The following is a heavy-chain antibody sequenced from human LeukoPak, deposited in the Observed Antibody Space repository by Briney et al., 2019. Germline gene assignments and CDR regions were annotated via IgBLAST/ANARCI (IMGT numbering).Heavy chain of an antibody. Sequence: ASVKVSCKASGYMFTGNYMHWVRQAPGQGLEWMGWINPNNGGTNYAQKFQGRVTMTRDTSISTAYMELSRLTSDDTAVYYCVRDYFRGDIVATTMDFWGQGTLVTVSS. CDR1: GYMFTGNY. J-gene: IGHJ4*02. V-gene: IGHV1-2*02. D-gene: IGHD5-12*01. CDR2: INPNNGGT. CDR3: VRDYFRGDIVATTMDF.